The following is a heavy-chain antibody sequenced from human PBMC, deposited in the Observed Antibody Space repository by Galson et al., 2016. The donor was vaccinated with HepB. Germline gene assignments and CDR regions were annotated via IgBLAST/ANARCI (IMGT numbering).Heavy chain of an antibody. D-gene: IGHD3-3*01. V-gene: IGHV3-30-3*01. CDR1: GITFNTYA. J-gene: IGHJ4*02. CDR2: ISYDGSNK. Sequence: SLRLSCAASGITFNTYAMHWVRQAPGNGLEWLALISYDGSNKYYADSVRGRLTISSDNSKNTLYLQMHSLRPEDTAVYYCARDQTLYDFWSGYHLDYWGKGTLVTVSS. CDR3: ARDQTLYDFWSGYHLDY.